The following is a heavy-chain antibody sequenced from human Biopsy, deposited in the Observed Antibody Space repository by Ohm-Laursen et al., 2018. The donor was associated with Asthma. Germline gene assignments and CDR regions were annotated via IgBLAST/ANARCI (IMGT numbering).Heavy chain of an antibody. CDR2: IYHSGDT. CDR3: ERGGWKVGGFEY. Sequence: TLSLTCTVSLASIDTGGSSGGYYWSWIRQTPGKGLEWMGYIYHSGDTYYNPSLKSRLIISLDTSKNQFSLNLRSVTAADTAMYFCERGGWKVGGFEYWGQGTLVTVSS. J-gene: IGHJ4*02. V-gene: IGHV4-31*03. D-gene: IGHD2-15*01. CDR1: LASIDTGGSSGGYY.